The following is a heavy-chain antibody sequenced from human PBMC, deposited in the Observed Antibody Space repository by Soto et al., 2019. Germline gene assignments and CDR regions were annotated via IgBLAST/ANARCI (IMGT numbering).Heavy chain of an antibody. CDR2: IYYSGST. CDR3: ARALERGYSNYENWFDP. D-gene: IGHD4-4*01. Sequence: QVQLQESGPGLVKPSQTLSLTCTVSGGSISSGDYYWSWIRQPPGKGLEWIGYIYYSGSTYYNPSLKSRVTIPVDTSKHQFSLKLSSVTAADTAVYYCARALERGYSNYENWFDPWGQGTLVTVSS. V-gene: IGHV4-30-4*01. J-gene: IGHJ5*02. CDR1: GGSISSGDYY.